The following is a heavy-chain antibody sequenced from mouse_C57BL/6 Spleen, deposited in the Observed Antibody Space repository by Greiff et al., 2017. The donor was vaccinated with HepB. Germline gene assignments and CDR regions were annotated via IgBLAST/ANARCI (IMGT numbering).Heavy chain of an antibody. V-gene: IGHV1-76*01. CDR3: ARSEYSGSSEFAY. D-gene: IGHD1-1*01. Sequence: QVQLQQSGAELVRPGASVKLSCKASGYTFTDYYINWVKQRPGQGLEWIARIYPGSGNTYYNEKFKGKATLTAEKSSSTAYMQRSSLTSEDSAVYFCARSEYSGSSEFAYWGQGTLVTVSA. CDR1: GYTFTDYY. CDR2: IYPGSGNT. J-gene: IGHJ3*01.